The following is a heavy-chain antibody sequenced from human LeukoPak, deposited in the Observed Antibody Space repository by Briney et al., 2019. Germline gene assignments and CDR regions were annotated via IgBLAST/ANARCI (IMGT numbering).Heavy chain of an antibody. J-gene: IGHJ4*02. D-gene: IGHD6-19*01. CDR1: GFTFSSYG. V-gene: IGHV3-33*01. CDR3: AREVRGWSSGWYEPFFDY. Sequence: GGSLRLSCAASGFTFSSYGMHWVRQAPGKGLEWVAVIWYDGSNKYYADSVKGRFTISRGNSKNTLYLQMNSLRAEDTAVYYCAREVRGWSSGWYEPFFDYWGQGTLVTVSS. CDR2: IWYDGSNK.